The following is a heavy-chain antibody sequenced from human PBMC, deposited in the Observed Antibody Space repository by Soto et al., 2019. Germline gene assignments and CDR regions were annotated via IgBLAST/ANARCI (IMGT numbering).Heavy chain of an antibody. D-gene: IGHD4-17*01. CDR3: ARDRLIREPGGDYYFDY. Sequence: VKVSCKASGCTFSSYAISWVRQAPGQGLEWMGGIIPIFGTANYAQKFPGRVTITADESTSTAYMELSSLRSEDTAVYYCARDRLIREPGGDYYFDYGGQGTLVTVSS. CDR1: GCTFSSYA. CDR2: IIPIFGTA. V-gene: IGHV1-69*01. J-gene: IGHJ4*02.